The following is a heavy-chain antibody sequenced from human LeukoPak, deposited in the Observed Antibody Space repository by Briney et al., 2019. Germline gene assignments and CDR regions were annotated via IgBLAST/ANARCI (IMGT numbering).Heavy chain of an antibody. V-gene: IGHV3-30*18. D-gene: IGHD6-25*01. CDR3: AKDKRGSSGWYDH. J-gene: IGHJ5*02. CDR1: GFSFSPYW. Sequence: GGSLRLSCVGSGFSFSPYWMSWVRQAPGKGLEWVAVISYEGRNKYCADSLKGRLTISRDNSKNTVYLEMNSLRDEDTAVYYCAKDKRGSSGWYDHWGQGTLVIVSS. CDR2: ISYEGRNK.